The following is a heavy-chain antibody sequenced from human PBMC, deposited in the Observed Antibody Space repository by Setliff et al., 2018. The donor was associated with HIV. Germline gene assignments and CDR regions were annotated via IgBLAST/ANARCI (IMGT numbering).Heavy chain of an antibody. CDR2: IYFSGST. CDR3: ARIKAFGSGSYPLDF. J-gene: IGHJ4*02. D-gene: IGHD3-10*01. CDR1: GGSFSSVSYY. V-gene: IGHV4-61*02. Sequence: SETLSLTCTVSGGSFSSVSYYWNWIRQPAGKGLEWIGRIYFSGSTNYNPSLKSRITISLDTSKSHFSLKLHSVTAADTAVYYCARIKAFGSGSYPLDFWGQGTPVTVSS.